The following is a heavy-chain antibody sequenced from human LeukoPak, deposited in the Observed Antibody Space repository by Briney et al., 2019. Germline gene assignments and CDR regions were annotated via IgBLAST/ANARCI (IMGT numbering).Heavy chain of an antibody. Sequence: PSETLSLTCAVYGGSFSGYYWSWIRQPPGKGLEWIGEINHSGSTNYNPSLKSRVTISVDTSKNQFSLKLSSVTAADTAVYYCARGLSSWFDYWGQGTLVTVSS. D-gene: IGHD6-13*01. J-gene: IGHJ4*02. CDR3: ARGLSSWFDY. CDR2: INHSGST. V-gene: IGHV4-34*01. CDR1: GGSFSGYY.